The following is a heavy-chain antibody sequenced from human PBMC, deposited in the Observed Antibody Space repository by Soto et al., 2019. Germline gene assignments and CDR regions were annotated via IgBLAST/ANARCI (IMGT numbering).Heavy chain of an antibody. CDR1: GYTFTSYD. Sequence: GASVKVFCKASGYTFTSYDINWVRQATGQGLEWMGWMNPNSGNTGYAQKFQGRVTMTRNTSISTAYMELSSLRSEDTAVYYCARRGQNYYDSSGYPNHGMDVWGQGTTVTVSS. CDR3: ARRGQNYYDSSGYPNHGMDV. D-gene: IGHD3-22*01. V-gene: IGHV1-8*01. J-gene: IGHJ6*02. CDR2: MNPNSGNT.